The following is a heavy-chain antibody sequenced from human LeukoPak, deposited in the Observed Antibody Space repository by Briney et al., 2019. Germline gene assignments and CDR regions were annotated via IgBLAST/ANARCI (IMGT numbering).Heavy chain of an antibody. J-gene: IGHJ6*03. Sequence: PGGSLRLSCAASGFSFSNYGMHWVRQAPGKGLEWVAVISYDGSNKYYAESVKGRFTISRDNSKNTLYLQMSSLRPEDTAEYYCAKDLGSSIHGGRYYMDVWGKGTTVTVSS. V-gene: IGHV3-30*18. D-gene: IGHD6-6*01. CDR2: ISYDGSNK. CDR1: GFSFSNYG. CDR3: AKDLGSSIHGGRYYMDV.